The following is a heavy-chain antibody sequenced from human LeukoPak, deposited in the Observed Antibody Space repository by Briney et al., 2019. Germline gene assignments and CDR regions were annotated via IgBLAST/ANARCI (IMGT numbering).Heavy chain of an antibody. CDR3: ARHGTISRERYCEH. CDR2: IHNSGRT. D-gene: IGHD1/OR15-1a*01. V-gene: IGHV4-59*08. Sequence: PSETLSLTCRVSGGSVSSYYWSWIRQSPGKGLEWIGYIHNSGRTNYNPSLKSRVTGFVDTSKNQVSLTLSSVTAADTAVYYCARHGTISRERYCEHW. J-gene: IGHJ1*01. CDR1: GGSVSSYY.